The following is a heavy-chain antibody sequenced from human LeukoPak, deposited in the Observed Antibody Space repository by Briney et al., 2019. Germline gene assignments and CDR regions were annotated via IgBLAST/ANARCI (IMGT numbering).Heavy chain of an antibody. J-gene: IGHJ5*02. Sequence: SETLSLTCTVSGGSISSYYWSWIRQPPGKGLEWIGEINHSGSTNYNPSLKSRVTISVDTSKNQFSLKLSSVTAADTAVYYCARGVEYSSSSGPGGWFDPWGQGTLVTVSS. CDR3: ARGVEYSSSSGPGGWFDP. CDR2: INHSGST. V-gene: IGHV4-34*01. CDR1: GGSISSYY. D-gene: IGHD6-6*01.